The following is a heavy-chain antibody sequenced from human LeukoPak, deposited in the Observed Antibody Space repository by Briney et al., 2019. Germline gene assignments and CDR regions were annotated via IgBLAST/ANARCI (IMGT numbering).Heavy chain of an antibody. J-gene: IGHJ3*02. CDR2: INPSGGST. CDR3: ARVLGGWDAFDI. D-gene: IGHD2-15*01. CDR1: GYTFTSYY. V-gene: IGHV1-46*01. Sequence: ASVKVSCKASGYTFTSYYMHWVRQAPGQGLEWMGIINPSGGSTSYAQKFQGRVTMIRDTSTSTVYMELSSLRSEDTAVYYCARVLGGWDAFDIWGQGTMVTVSS.